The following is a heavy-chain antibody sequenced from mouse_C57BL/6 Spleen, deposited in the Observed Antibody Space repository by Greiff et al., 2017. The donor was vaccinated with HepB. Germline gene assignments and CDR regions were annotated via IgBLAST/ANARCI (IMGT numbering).Heavy chain of an antibody. Sequence: QVQLKESGAELVKPGASVKISCKASGYAFSSYWMNWVKQRPGKGLEWIGQIYPGDGDTNYNGKFKGKATLTADKSSSTAYMQLSSLTSEDSAVYFCARVYGSSYEGYYAMDYWGQGTSVTVSS. V-gene: IGHV1-80*01. CDR3: ARVYGSSYEGYYAMDY. CDR2: IYPGDGDT. D-gene: IGHD1-1*01. J-gene: IGHJ4*01. CDR1: GYAFSSYW.